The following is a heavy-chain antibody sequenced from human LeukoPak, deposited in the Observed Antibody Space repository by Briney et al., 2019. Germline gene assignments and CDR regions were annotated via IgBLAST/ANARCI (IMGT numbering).Heavy chain of an antibody. V-gene: IGHV4-34*01. CDR3: AIPYCSGGSCYSAFDP. Sequence: SETLSLTCAGYGGSFSGYYWSWIRRPPGKGLEWIGEINHSGSTNYNPSRKSRVTISVDTSKNQFSLKLSSVTAADTAVYYCAIPYCSGGSCYSAFDPWGQGTLVTVSS. CDR1: GGSFSGYY. D-gene: IGHD2-15*01. J-gene: IGHJ5*02. CDR2: INHSGST.